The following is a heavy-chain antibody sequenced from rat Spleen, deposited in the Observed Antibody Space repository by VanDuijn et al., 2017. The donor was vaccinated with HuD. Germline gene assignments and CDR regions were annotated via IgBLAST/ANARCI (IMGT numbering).Heavy chain of an antibody. CDR3: TRGYVMDA. CDR2: ISTGGNT. J-gene: IGHJ4*01. CDR1: GFNFNDHW. V-gene: IGHV5-31*01. Sequence: EVKLVESGGGLVQPGRSLKLSCAASGFNFNDHWMGWVRQAPGKGLEWVAYISTGGNTYYPDSVKGRFTISRDNAKSTLYLQMNSLRSEDTATYFCTRGYVMDAWGQGASVTVSS.